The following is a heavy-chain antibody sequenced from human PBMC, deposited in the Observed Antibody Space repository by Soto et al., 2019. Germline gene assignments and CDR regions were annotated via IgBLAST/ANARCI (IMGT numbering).Heavy chain of an antibody. CDR2: TRNKANSYTT. J-gene: IGHJ6*02. Sequence: EVQLVESGGGLVQPGGSLRLSCAASGFTFSDHYMDWVRQAPGKGLEWVGRTRNKANSYTTEYAASVKGRFTISRDDSKNSLYLQMNSLKTEDTAVYYCARLSFYYYYGMDVWGQGTTVTVSS. CDR3: ARLSFYYYYGMDV. V-gene: IGHV3-72*01. CDR1: GFTFSDHY.